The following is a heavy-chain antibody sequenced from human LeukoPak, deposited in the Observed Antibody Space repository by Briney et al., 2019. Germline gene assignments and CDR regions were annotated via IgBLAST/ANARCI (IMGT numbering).Heavy chain of an antibody. Sequence: GGSLRLSCAASGFTFSNYWVHWVRQAPGKGLVWASRINRDGSTTNYADSMKGRFTVSRDNAKNTLNLQMNSLRAEDTAVYYCARDRKSGESSEIDFWGQGTLVTVSS. D-gene: IGHD3-10*01. CDR2: INRDGSTT. CDR3: ARDRKSGESSEIDF. V-gene: IGHV3-74*01. CDR1: GFTFSNYW. J-gene: IGHJ4*02.